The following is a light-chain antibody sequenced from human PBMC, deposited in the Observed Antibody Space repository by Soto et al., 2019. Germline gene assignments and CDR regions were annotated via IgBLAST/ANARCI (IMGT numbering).Light chain of an antibody. V-gene: IGKV1-5*01. J-gene: IGKJ1*01. CDR1: QSISSW. CDR3: QQYNSYSRT. Sequence: DIQMTQSPSTLSASVGDRVTITCRASQSISSWLAWYQQKPGKAPKLLIYDASSLESGVPSRFSGSGSGTKIPLTHRSLQPDYFATYYCQQYNSYSRTFGQGTKVEIK. CDR2: DAS.